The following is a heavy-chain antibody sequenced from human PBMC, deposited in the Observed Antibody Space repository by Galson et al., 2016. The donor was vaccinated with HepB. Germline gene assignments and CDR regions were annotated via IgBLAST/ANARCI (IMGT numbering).Heavy chain of an antibody. V-gene: IGHV3-23*01. J-gene: IGHJ3*02. CDR3: ARDRRSGSYGDDFHI. CDR2: ISGSGGRT. CDR1: GLTFRNYA. D-gene: IGHD1-26*01. Sequence: SLRLSCAVSGLTFRNYALSWVRQAPGKGLEWVSAISGSGGRTYYADSVKGRFTISRDNFKNMVYLQMNSLRAEDTAVYYCARDRRSGSYGDDFHIWGQGTMVTVSS.